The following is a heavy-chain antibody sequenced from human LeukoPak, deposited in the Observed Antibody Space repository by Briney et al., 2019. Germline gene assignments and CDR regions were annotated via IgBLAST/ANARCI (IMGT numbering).Heavy chain of an antibody. D-gene: IGHD3-3*01. CDR1: GFTFSTYW. J-gene: IGHJ4*02. CDR2: IKEDGSLK. Sequence: PGGSLRLSCAASGFTFSTYWMTWVRQAPGKGLEWVANIKEDGSLKYYVDSVEGRFTISRDNAKNSLYLQMSSLRVEDTAVYYCARDVLGRSGEQLDYWGQGTLVTVSS. V-gene: IGHV3-7*03. CDR3: ARDVLGRSGEQLDY.